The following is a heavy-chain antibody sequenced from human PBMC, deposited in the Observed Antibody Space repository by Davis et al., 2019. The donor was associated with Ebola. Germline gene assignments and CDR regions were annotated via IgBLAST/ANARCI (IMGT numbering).Heavy chain of an antibody. D-gene: IGHD4-11*01. V-gene: IGHV4-59*08. Sequence: SETLSLTCAVYGGSFSGYYWSWIRQPPGKGLEWIGYIHDSGSTNYNPSLKSRVTISVDTSKNQFSLKLSSVTAADTALYYCTRHDYSGGWFDPWGQGTLVTVSS. CDR2: IHDSGST. J-gene: IGHJ5*02. CDR1: GGSFSGYY. CDR3: TRHDYSGGWFDP.